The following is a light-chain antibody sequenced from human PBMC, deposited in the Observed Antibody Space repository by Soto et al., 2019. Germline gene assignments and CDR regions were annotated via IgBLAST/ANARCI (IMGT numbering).Light chain of an antibody. CDR2: GAS. V-gene: IGKV3-15*01. Sequence: EIVLTQSPATLSLSPGERATLSCRASQSVSSNLAWYQQKPGQAPRLLIYGASTRATGMPARFSGSGSGTDFTLTISSLQPEDFATYFCQQSYSTPPWTFGQGTKVDIK. CDR3: QQSYSTPPWT. J-gene: IGKJ1*01. CDR1: QSVSSN.